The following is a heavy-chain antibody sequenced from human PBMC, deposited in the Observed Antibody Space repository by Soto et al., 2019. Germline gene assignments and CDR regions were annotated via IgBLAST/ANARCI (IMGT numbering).Heavy chain of an antibody. V-gene: IGHV1-69*13. CDR3: ARARTDWSGSQVHWFDP. CDR2: IIPVFGTA. D-gene: IGHD3-3*01. CDR1: GGTFSSYA. Sequence: AASVKVSCKASGGTFSSYAISWVRQAPGQGLEWMGGIIPVFGTANYAQKFQGRVTITADESTSTAYMELSSLRSEDTAVYYCARARTDWSGSQVHWFDPWGQGTLVTVSS. J-gene: IGHJ5*02.